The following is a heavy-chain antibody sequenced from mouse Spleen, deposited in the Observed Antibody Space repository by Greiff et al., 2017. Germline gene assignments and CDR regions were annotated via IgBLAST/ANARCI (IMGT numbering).Heavy chain of an antibody. CDR1: GFTFSDYG. D-gene: IGHD2-4*01. CDR3: ARPTMITTGAMDY. V-gene: IGHV5-17*01. J-gene: IGHJ4*01. CDR2: ISSGSSTT. Sequence: EVHLVESGGGLVKPGGSLKLSCAASGFTFSDYGMPWVRQAPEKGLEWVAYISSGSSTTYYADTVKGRFTISRDNAKNTLFLQMTSLRSEDTAMYYGARPTMITTGAMDYWGQGTSVTVSS.